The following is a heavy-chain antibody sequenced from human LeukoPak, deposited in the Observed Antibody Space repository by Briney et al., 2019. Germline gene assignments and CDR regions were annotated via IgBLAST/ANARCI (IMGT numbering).Heavy chain of an antibody. D-gene: IGHD2-2*01. Sequence: GGSLRLSCAASGFTFNKAWMSWVRQAPGKGLEWVGRIKSKTDGATTDYAAPVKGRFIISRGDSKNTLYLQMNSLKSEDTAVYYCTTDCSSSKCYAAYWYYGMDVWGQGTTVAVS. J-gene: IGHJ6*02. CDR3: TTDCSSSKCYAAYWYYGMDV. CDR1: GFTFNKAW. CDR2: IKSKTDGATT. V-gene: IGHV3-15*01.